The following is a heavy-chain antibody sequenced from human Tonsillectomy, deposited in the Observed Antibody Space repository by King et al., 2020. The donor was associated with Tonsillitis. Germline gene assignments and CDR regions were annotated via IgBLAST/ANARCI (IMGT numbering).Heavy chain of an antibody. CDR2: IYHSGST. D-gene: IGHD3-22*01. V-gene: IGHV4-4*02. J-gene: IGHJ4*02. Sequence: HVQLQESGPGLVRPSGTLSLTCAVSGGSISSSNWWSWVRQPPGKGLEWIGEIYHSGSTNYNPSLKSRVTISVDKSKNQFSLKLNSVTAADTAVYYCARSCYDSSGYQLLKPFDYWGQGTLVTVSS. CDR3: ARSCYDSSGYQLLKPFDY. CDR1: GGSISSSNW.